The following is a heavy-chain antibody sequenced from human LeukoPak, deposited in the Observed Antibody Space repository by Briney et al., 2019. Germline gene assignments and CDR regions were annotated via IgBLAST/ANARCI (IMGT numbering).Heavy chain of an antibody. J-gene: IGHJ4*02. V-gene: IGHV3-23*01. CDR1: EFTFSSYA. CDR3: AKRPEHGSGSSFDY. CDR2: ISGSGAGT. Sequence: PGASLRLSCAASEFTFSSYAMSWVRQAPGKGLEWVSTISGSGAGTFYTDSVKGRFTISRDNFGNTLYLQMSSLRAEDTAVYYCAKRPEHGSGSSFDYWGQGTLVTVSS. D-gene: IGHD3-10*01.